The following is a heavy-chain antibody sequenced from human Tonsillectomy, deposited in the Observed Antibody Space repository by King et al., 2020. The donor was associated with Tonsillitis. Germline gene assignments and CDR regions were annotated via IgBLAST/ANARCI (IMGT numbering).Heavy chain of an antibody. D-gene: IGHD3-3*01. CDR3: AGAPYYDFWSGYLDV. CDR2: IFDSGGS. V-gene: IGHV4-59*08. J-gene: IGHJ6*04. Sequence: QLQESGPGLVKPSETLSLTCSVSGGSISNYYWNWIRQPPGKGLEWIGYIFDSGGSDYNPSLKSRVTISVDTSQKQFSLKLSSVSAADTAVYYWAGAPYYDFWSGYLDVWGKGTTVTVSS. CDR1: GGSISNYY.